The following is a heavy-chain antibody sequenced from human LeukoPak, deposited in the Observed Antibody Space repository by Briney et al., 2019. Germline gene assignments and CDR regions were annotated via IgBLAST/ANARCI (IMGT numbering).Heavy chain of an antibody. V-gene: IGHV4-38-2*02. CDR2: IYHSGIT. CDR3: ARDRSPRHYYDTTDYHGAAAY. J-gene: IGHJ4*02. Sequence: SETLSLTCTVSGYSIRSGFYWGWIRQPPGKGLEWIGNIYHSGITYSTPSLKSRVTISVDTSKKQFSLKLSSLTAADTAVYYCARDRSPRHYYDTTDYHGAAAYWGQGTLVTVSS. D-gene: IGHD3-22*01. CDR1: GYSIRSGFY.